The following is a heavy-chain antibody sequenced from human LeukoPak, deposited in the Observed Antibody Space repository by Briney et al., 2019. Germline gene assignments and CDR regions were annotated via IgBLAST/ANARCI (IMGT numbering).Heavy chain of an antibody. D-gene: IGHD6-6*01. CDR2: INHSGST. J-gene: IGHJ6*03. V-gene: IGHV4-34*01. CDR1: GGSFSGYY. Sequence: SETLSLTCAVYGGSFSGYYWSWIRQPPGKGLEWIGEINHSGSTNYNPSLKSRVTISVDTSKNQFSLRLSSVTAADTAVYYCARVSAARPRHSYYYYYYMDVWGKGTTVTVSS. CDR3: ARVSAARPRHSYYYYYYMDV.